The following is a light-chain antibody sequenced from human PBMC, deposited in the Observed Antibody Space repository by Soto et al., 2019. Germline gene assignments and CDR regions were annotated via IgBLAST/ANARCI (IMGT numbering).Light chain of an antibody. V-gene: IGKV4-1*01. CDR3: QQYYTSPDT. J-gene: IGKJ2*01. CDR2: WAS. CDR1: QSVLFRSDNKKY. Sequence: DIVMTQSPDSLAVSLGERATINCKSSQSVLFRSDNKKYLAWYQQRSGQPPKLLIYWASTRESGVPDRFSVSGSGTDFTLAISSLQAEDVAVYYCQQYYTSPDTFGQGTKLEIK.